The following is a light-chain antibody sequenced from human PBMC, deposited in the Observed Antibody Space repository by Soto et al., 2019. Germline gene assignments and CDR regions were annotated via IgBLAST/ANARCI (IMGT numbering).Light chain of an antibody. CDR1: QSLTSTY. V-gene: IGKV3-20*01. J-gene: IGKJ5*01. CDR2: DAS. Sequence: ENVLTQSPGTLSLSPGERATLSCRASQSLTSTYLAWYQQKPGQAPRLLIYDASNRATGIPDRFSGSGSGTDFTLTINRLEPEDFAVYYCQQYVTSRITFCQGTRLEIK. CDR3: QQYVTSRIT.